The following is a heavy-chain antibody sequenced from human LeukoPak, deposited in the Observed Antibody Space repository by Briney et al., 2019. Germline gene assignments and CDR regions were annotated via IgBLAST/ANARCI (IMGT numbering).Heavy chain of an antibody. CDR3: TTVRADYDSSGYEEYFQH. CDR2: IKSKTDGGTT. D-gene: IGHD3-22*01. CDR1: GFTFSNAW. V-gene: IGHV3-15*01. Sequence: GGSLRLSCAASGFTFSNAWMSWVRQAPGKGLEWVGRIKSKTDGGTTDYAAPVKGRFTISRDDSKSTLYLQMNSLKTEDTAVYYCTTVRADYDSSGYEEYFQHWGQGTLVTVSS. J-gene: IGHJ1*01.